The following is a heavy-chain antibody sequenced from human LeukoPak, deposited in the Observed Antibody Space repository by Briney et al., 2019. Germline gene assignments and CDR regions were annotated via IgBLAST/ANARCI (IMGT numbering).Heavy chain of an antibody. CDR2: IIPIFGTA. J-gene: IGHJ6*03. D-gene: IGHD2-15*01. CDR1: GGTFSSYA. Sequence: GSSVKVSCKASGGTFSSYAISWVRQAPGQGLEWMGGIIPIFGTANYAQKFQGRVTITADKSTSTAYMELSSLRSEDTAVYYCASREGYCSGGSCYSVGGRYYYYYMDVWGQGTLVTVSS. CDR3: ASREGYCSGGSCYSVGGRYYYYYMDV. V-gene: IGHV1-69*06.